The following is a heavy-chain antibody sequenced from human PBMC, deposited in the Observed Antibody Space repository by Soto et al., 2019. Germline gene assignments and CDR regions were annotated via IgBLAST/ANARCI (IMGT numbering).Heavy chain of an antibody. CDR1: GDSVSSSSVT. Sequence: SQTLSLTCAISGDSVSSSSVTWNWIRHSPSRGLEWLGRTYYRSKWYNDYAESVKSRITINPDTSKNQFSLHLNSVTPEDAAVYYCVCLIGSSWLDFWGQGTLVTVSS. CDR2: TYYRSKWYN. D-gene: IGHD2-2*01. V-gene: IGHV6-1*01. CDR3: VCLIGSSWLDF. J-gene: IGHJ5*01.